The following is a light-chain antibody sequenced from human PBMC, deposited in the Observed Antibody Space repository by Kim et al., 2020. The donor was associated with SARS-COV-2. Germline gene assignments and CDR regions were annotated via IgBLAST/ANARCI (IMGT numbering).Light chain of an antibody. CDR3: ETWGTGIQL. V-gene: IGLV4-69*01. CDR1: RGQSTYA. Sequence: ASGKVTVTLSRGQSTYAIAWHQQQPGKGPRDLMEVDSDGSHAKGDGIPDLFSGSSSGAERYLTIVNLQSEDEGDYYCETWGTGIQLFGGGTQLTVL. CDR2: VDSDGSH. J-gene: IGLJ3*02.